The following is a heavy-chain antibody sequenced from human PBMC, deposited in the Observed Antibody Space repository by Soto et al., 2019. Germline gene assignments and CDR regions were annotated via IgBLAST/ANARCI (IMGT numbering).Heavy chain of an antibody. CDR1: GFTFSSYA. CDR3: ARLSYYFEY. Sequence: LRLSCAASGFTFSSYAMHWVRQAPGKGLEWVAVISYDGSNKYYADSVKGRFTISRDNSKNTVYLQMNSLRAEDTAVYYCARLSYYFEYWGHGTLVTVSS. V-gene: IGHV3-30-3*01. J-gene: IGHJ4*01. D-gene: IGHD1-26*01. CDR2: ISYDGSNK.